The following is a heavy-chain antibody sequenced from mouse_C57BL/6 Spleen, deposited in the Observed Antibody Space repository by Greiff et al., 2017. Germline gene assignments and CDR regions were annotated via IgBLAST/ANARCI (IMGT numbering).Heavy chain of an antibody. J-gene: IGHJ3*01. CDR1: GYAFTNYL. CDR3: ARSNYGSSTGFAY. V-gene: IGHV1-54*01. D-gene: IGHD1-1*01. CDR2: INPGSGGT. Sequence: VQLQESGAELVRPGTSVKVSCKASGYAFTNYLIEWVKQRPGQGLEWIGVINPGSGGTNYNEKFKGKATLTADKSSSTAYMQLSSLTSEDAAVYVCARSNYGSSTGFAYWGQGTLVTVSA.